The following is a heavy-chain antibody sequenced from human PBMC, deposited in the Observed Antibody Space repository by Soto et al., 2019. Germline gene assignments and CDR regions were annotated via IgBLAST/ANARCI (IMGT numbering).Heavy chain of an antibody. V-gene: IGHV3-21*01. CDR3: ARDAGQGGFWSGYYAIDY. D-gene: IGHD3-3*01. J-gene: IGHJ4*01. Sequence: GGSLRLSCAASGFTFSNYNMNWVRQAPGKGLEWVSSISSSSSYIYYADSVKGRFTISRDNAKNSLYLQMNSLRAEDTAVYYCARDAGQGGFWSGYYAIDYWGRNPGHRLL. CDR1: GFTFSNYN. CDR2: ISSSSSYI.